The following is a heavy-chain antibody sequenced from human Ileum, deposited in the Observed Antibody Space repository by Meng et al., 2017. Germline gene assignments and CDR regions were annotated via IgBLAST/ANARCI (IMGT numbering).Heavy chain of an antibody. Sequence: QLQARGPGLVQPLQPLALPCPVSGGCISSSSYYWGWIRQPPGKGLEWVSRIKPDGTSGFYADSVRGRFTISRDNTGNTLYLQLNSLRDEDTAVYYCARGVSDRYGYFDLWGRGTLVTVSS. CDR1: GGCISSSSYY. D-gene: IGHD1-26*01. J-gene: IGHJ2*01. CDR2: IKPDGTSG. V-gene: IGHV3-74*01. CDR3: ARGVSDRYGYFDL.